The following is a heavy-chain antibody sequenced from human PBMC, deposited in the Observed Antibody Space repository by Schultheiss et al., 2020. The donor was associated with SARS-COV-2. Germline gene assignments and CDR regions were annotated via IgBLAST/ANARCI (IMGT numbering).Heavy chain of an antibody. CDR2: IKQDGSEK. J-gene: IGHJ4*02. D-gene: IGHD3-10*01. CDR3: ARDGALWFGELLAFDY. Sequence: GGSLRLSCAASGFTFSSYAMSWVRQAPGKGLEWVANIKQDGSEKYYVDSVKGRFTISRDNAKNSLYLQMNSLRAEDTAVYYCARDGALWFGELLAFDYWGQGTLVTVSS. CDR1: GFTFSSYA. V-gene: IGHV3-7*01.